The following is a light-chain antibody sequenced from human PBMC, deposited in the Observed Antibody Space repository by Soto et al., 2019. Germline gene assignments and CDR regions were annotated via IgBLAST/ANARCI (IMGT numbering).Light chain of an antibody. CDR2: DVS. Sequence: QSALTQPASVSGSPGQSITISCNGSSSDVGGYDYVSWYQHHPGKAPKLMIHDVSNRPSGVSNRFSGSKSGNTASLTISGLQAEDEADYYCSSYTSSSTPYVFGTGTKVTVL. CDR3: SSYTSSSTPYV. V-gene: IGLV2-14*03. J-gene: IGLJ1*01. CDR1: SSDVGGYDY.